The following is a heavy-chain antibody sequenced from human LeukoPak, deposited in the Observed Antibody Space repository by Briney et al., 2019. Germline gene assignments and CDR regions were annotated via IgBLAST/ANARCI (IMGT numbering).Heavy chain of an antibody. CDR1: GFTFSRYT. J-gene: IGHJ4*02. D-gene: IGHD4-17*01. V-gene: IGHV3-21*01. CDR2: ISSSGSYI. CDR3: ARNDYGATLGAFDY. Sequence: GGSLRLSCAASGFTFSRYTVNWVRQAPGKGLEWVSSISSSGSYIYYADSVKGRFTISRDNSKNTLYLQMNSLRAEDTAVYYCARNDYGATLGAFDYWGQGTLVTVSS.